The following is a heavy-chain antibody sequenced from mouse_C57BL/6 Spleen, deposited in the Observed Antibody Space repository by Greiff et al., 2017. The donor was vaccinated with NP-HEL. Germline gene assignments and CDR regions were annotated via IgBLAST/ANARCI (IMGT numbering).Heavy chain of an antibody. V-gene: IGHV1-64*01. J-gene: IGHJ2*01. Sequence: QVQLQQPGAELVKPGASVKLSCKASGYTFTSYWMHWVKQRPGQGLEWIGMIHPNSGSTNYNEKFKSKATLTVDKSSSTAYMQLSSLTSEDSAVYYCASAPMVTTEDLYYFGYWGQGTTLTVSS. CDR2: IHPNSGST. D-gene: IGHD2-2*01. CDR3: ASAPMVTTEDLYYFGY. CDR1: GYTFTSYW.